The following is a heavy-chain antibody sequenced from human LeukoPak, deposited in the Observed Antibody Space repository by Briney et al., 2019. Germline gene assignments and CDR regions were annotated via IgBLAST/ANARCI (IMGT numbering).Heavy chain of an antibody. CDR2: IDPSDSYT. V-gene: IGHV5-10-1*01. CDR1: GYSFTSYW. CDR3: ARHDSGSYSVFDS. D-gene: IGHD1-26*01. J-gene: IGHJ4*02. Sequence: GESLKISCKGSGYSFTSYWISWVRQMPGKGLEWMGLIDPSDSYTNYSPSFQGHVTISADKSITTAYLQWSSLKASDTAIYYCARHDSGSYSVFDSWGQGTTVTVSS.